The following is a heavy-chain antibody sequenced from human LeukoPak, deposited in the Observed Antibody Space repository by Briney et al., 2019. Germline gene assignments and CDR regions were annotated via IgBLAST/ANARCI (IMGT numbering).Heavy chain of an antibody. J-gene: IGHJ6*02. Sequence: GGSLRLSCAASGFPFSLYGMHWVRQAPGKGLEWVAFIPYEGSSQYYADSVKGRITVSRDNSKNTLFLQMSSLRAEDTAVYYCAKDFSMAGDIYYYNGLDVWGQGTTVTVSS. D-gene: IGHD2/OR15-2a*01. CDR2: IPYEGSSQ. V-gene: IGHV3-30*02. CDR3: AKDFSMAGDIYYYNGLDV. CDR1: GFPFSLYG.